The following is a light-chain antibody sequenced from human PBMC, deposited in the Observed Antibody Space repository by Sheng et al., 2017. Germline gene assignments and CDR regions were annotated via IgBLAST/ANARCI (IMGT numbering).Light chain of an antibody. CDR1: QHIGSW. Sequence: QMTQFPSFVSASVGDRVTITCRASQHIGSWLAWYQQKPGKAPKLLIYKASNLGGGVPSRFSGSGSGTDFTLTISRLEPEDFAVYYCQQYGSSLPWTFGQGTKVEIK. CDR2: KAS. V-gene: IGKV1-5*03. CDR3: QQYGSSLPWT. J-gene: IGKJ1*01.